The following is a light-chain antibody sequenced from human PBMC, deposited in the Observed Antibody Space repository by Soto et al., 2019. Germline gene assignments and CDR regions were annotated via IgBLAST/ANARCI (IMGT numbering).Light chain of an antibody. J-gene: IGKJ4*01. CDR1: QSISSN. Sequence: EIVMTQSPATLSVYTGERAALSCRASQSISSNLAWYQQKPGQAPRLLIYGPSTRATGIPARFSGSGSETDFTLTISSLQSEDFAVYYCQQYNNWPLTFGGGTNVDI. CDR2: GPS. CDR3: QQYNNWPLT. V-gene: IGKV3-15*01.